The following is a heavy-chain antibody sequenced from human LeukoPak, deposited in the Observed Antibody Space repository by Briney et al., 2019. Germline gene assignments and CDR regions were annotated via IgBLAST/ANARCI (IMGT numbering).Heavy chain of an antibody. Sequence: PGGSPRLSCAASGFTFSSYAMTWVRQAPGKGLDWVSTINGGGSNTYYADSVKGRFAISRDNSKNMPYLQMNSLRAEDTAVYYCAKDISATKPYYADYWGQGTLVTVSS. CDR3: AKDISATKPYYADY. D-gene: IGHD6-13*01. V-gene: IGHV3-23*01. J-gene: IGHJ4*02. CDR1: GFTFSSYA. CDR2: INGGGSNT.